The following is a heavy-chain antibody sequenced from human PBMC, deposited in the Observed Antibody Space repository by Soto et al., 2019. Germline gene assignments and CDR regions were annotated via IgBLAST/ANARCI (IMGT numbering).Heavy chain of an antibody. V-gene: IGHV1-69*06. Sequence: ASVKVSCKESGGTFSNFAISWVRQAPGQGLEWMGGIIPIFGTAKYAQKFQGRVTITADKSTSTAYMELSSLRSEDTAVYYCARIRSGYYSPLSFDPWGQGTLVTAPQ. CDR1: GGTFSNFA. CDR3: ARIRSGYYSPLSFDP. D-gene: IGHD3-3*01. CDR2: IIPIFGTA. J-gene: IGHJ5*02.